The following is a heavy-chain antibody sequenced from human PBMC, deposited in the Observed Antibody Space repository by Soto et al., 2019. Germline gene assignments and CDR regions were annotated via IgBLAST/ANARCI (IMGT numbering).Heavy chain of an antibody. Sequence: LSLTCAASGFTFSSYAMSWVRQAPGKGLEWVSAISGSGGSTYYADSVKGRFTISRDNSKNTLYLQMNSLRAEDTAVYYCAKDRGSGWYPIRDDSGSYMTVDAFDIWGQGTMVTVSS. D-gene: IGHD1-26*01. CDR2: ISGSGGST. J-gene: IGHJ3*02. CDR3: AKDRGSGWYPIRDDSGSYMTVDAFDI. CDR1: GFTFSSYA. V-gene: IGHV3-23*01.